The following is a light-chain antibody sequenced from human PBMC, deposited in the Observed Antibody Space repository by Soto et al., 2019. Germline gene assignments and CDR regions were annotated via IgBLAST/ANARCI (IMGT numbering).Light chain of an antibody. CDR3: QQYNSYSWT. J-gene: IGKJ1*01. V-gene: IGKV1-5*01. CDR2: DAS. CDR1: QSISTW. Sequence: DIQMTQSPSTLSASVGDRVTITCRASQSISTWLAWYQQRPGKAPNLLIYDASSLKSGVPSRFSASGSGTEFTLTISSLQPDDFATYSCQQYNSYSWTFGQGTKVDI.